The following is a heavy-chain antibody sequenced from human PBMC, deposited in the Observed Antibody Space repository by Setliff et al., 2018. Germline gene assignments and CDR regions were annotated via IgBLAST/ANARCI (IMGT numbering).Heavy chain of an antibody. V-gene: IGHV4-39*01. J-gene: IGHJ3*02. CDR2: IYYSGTA. CDR1: GDSISDISYY. D-gene: IGHD2-2*03. CDR3: VRVEAGYCSSTSCYVVGAFDI. Sequence: SETLSLTCTISGDSISDISYYWGFIRQSPGKGPEWIGSIYYSGTAYYNPSLESRVTMFVDTSKNQFSLKLSSVTAADTAVYYCVRVEAGYCSSTSCYVVGAFDIWGQGTMVTVS.